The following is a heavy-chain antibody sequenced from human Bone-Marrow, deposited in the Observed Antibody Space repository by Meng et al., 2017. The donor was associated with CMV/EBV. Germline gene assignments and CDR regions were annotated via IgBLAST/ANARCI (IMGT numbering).Heavy chain of an antibody. CDR1: GFTFSSYS. V-gene: IGHV3-21*01. J-gene: IGHJ4*02. D-gene: IGHD6-13*01. CDR3: AREPLSWYENDY. Sequence: GESLKISCAASGFTFSSYSMNWVRQAPGKGLEWVSSISSSSSYIYYADSVKGRFTISRDNAKNSLYLQMNSLRAEDTAVYYCAREPLSWYENDYWGQGNLVTVSS. CDR2: ISSSSSYI.